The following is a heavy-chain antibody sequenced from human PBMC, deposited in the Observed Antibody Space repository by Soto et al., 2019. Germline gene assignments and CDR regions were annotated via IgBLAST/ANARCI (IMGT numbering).Heavy chain of an antibody. CDR2: ISYSGGST. Sequence: GVSLRLSCAASGFTVSTYGMSWVRQAPGKGLEWVSGISYSGGSTNYADSVKGRFTISRDISRNALYLQMNSLRAEDTAEYYCATNRGSLWGQGTLVTVSS. CDR3: ATNRGSL. V-gene: IGHV3-23*01. D-gene: IGHD7-27*01. CDR1: GFTVSTYG. J-gene: IGHJ4*02.